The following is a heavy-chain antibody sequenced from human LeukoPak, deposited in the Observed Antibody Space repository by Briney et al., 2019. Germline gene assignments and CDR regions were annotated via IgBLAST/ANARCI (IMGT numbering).Heavy chain of an antibody. D-gene: IGHD6-19*01. Sequence: GGSLRLSCAASGFTFDDYGTSWVRQAPGKGLEWLSIISWNSGYIGYADSVKGRFTISRDNAKQSLDLQMNSLRAEDTAFYYCAKFRGTYSSGYFFDYWGQGTLVTVSS. CDR2: ISWNSGYI. J-gene: IGHJ4*02. V-gene: IGHV3-9*01. CDR1: GFTFDDYG. CDR3: AKFRGTYSSGYFFDY.